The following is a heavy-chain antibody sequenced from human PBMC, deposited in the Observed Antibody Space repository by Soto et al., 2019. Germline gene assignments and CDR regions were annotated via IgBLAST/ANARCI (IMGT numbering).Heavy chain of an antibody. CDR3: ARGGILDS. CDR1: GVSLSTSGVA. Sequence: ITLKESGPPLVKPTQNLTLTCTFSGVSLSTSGVAVSWIRQPPGKALEWLALIYWDDDKRYRPSLKSRLTITKDTCKNQVVLTMTNMDPVNTDTYCCARGGILDSWGQGTLVTVSS. CDR2: IYWDDDK. J-gene: IGHJ4*02. V-gene: IGHV2-5*02.